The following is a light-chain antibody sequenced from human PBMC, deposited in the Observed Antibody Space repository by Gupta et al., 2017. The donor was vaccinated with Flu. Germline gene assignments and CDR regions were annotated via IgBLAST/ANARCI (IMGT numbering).Light chain of an antibody. J-gene: IGKJ1*01. V-gene: IGKV2-30*01. CDR3: MQCEHWPWA. Sequence: DVVMTQTPLSLPVTLGQPASISCRSSQSRVYSDGSTVLHWFQQRPGQSPRRLIYLGSHRDSGVPDRFNGSGSGTEFTLKISRGDAEDVGIYCCMQCEHWPWAFGQGTKVEIK. CDR2: LGS. CDR1: QSRVYSDGSTV.